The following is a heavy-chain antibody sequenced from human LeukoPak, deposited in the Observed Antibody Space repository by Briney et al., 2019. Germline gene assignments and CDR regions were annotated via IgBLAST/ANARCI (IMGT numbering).Heavy chain of an antibody. CDR2: INPNNGGT. V-gene: IGHV1-2*02. J-gene: IGHJ4*02. CDR3: ARGVTIFGVTISNDFDY. D-gene: IGHD3-3*01. Sequence: GASVKISCTASGYTFTDYYIHWVRQAPGHGLEWMGWINPNNGGTNYAQNFQDGVTMTRDTSISTAYMELSGLKSDDTAVYYCARGVTIFGVTISNDFDYWGQGTLVTVSS. CDR1: GYTFTDYY.